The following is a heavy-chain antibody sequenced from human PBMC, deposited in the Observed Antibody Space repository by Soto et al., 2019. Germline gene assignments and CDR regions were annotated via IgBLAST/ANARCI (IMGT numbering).Heavy chain of an antibody. J-gene: IGHJ5*02. CDR3: ARRIATGQLDP. CDR1: GYTFTRYT. Sequence: ASVKVSCKASGYTFTRYTMNWVRQAPGQRLEWMGWINPDNGNTKSSQKFQDRVIITRDTSASTAYMDLSSLRSGDTAVYYCARRIATGQLDPWGQGTLVTVSS. CDR2: INPDNGNT. V-gene: IGHV1-3*01. D-gene: IGHD2-15*01.